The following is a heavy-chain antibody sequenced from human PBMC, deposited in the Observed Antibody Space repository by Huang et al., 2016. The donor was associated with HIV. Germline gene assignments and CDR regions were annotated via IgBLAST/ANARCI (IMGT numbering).Heavy chain of an antibody. J-gene: IGHJ4*02. V-gene: IGHV1-69*01. CDR3: ATSTPMLGESGGWSGKVVITENVPYVD. D-gene: IGHD3-22*01. Sequence: QVHLVQSGAEVKKPGSSVKVSCKASGNSFTSLPINWVRQAPGQGLEWMGGLAPMLVSATYEQKFRGRGTSSADESTSTSYMELSSLRSDDTAVYYCATSTPMLGESGGWSGKVVITENVPYVDWGQGTLVTVSS. CDR2: LAPMLVSA. CDR1: GNSFTSLP.